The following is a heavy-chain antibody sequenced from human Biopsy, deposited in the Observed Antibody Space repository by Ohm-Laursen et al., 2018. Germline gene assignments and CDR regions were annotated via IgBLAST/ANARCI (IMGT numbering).Heavy chain of an antibody. D-gene: IGHD4-23*01. J-gene: IGHJ4*02. V-gene: IGHV4-59*11. Sequence: SDTLSLTCIVSGGSFTGHYWSWIRQPPGKGLEWIGHISCTGYTSYNASLKSRVTISVDTSRNHFSLRLSSLTAADTAVYYCARGSNDSGGLYFPRWGQGTLLTVSS. CDR3: ARGSNDSGGLYFPR. CDR2: ISCTGYT. CDR1: GGSFTGHY.